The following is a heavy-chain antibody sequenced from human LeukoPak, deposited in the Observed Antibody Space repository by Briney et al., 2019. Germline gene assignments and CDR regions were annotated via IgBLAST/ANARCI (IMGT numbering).Heavy chain of an antibody. D-gene: IGHD1-26*01. CDR1: GGTFSSYA. V-gene: IGHV1-69*06. CDR3: ARDHQEDTYSGEAYYYYYMDV. Sequence: GASVKVSCKASGGTFSSYAISWVRQAPGQGLEWMGGIIPIFGTANYAQKFQGRVTITADKSTSTAYMELSSLRSEDTAVYYCARDHQEDTYSGEAYYYYYMDVWGKGTTVTVSS. CDR2: IIPIFGTA. J-gene: IGHJ6*03.